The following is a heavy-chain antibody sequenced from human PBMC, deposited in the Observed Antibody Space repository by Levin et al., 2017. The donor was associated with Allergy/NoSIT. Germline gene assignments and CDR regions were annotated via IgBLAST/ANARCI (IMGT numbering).Heavy chain of an antibody. CDR3: AADRYGGNLGPGEYAFDI. Sequence: SVKVSCKASGFTFTSSAVQWVRQARGQRLEWIGWIVVGSGNTNFAQKFQERVTITRDMSTSTVYMELSSLRSEDTAVYYCAADRYGGNLGPGEYAFDIWGQGTMVTVSS. D-gene: IGHD4-23*01. J-gene: IGHJ3*02. CDR2: IVVGSGNT. V-gene: IGHV1-58*01. CDR1: GFTFTSSA.